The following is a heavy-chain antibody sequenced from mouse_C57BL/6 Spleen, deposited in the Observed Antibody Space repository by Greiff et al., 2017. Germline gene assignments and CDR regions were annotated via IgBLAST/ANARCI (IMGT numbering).Heavy chain of an antibody. CDR2: IDPSDSYT. Sequence: VQLQQPGAELVMPGASVKLSCKASGYTFTSYWMHWVKQRPGQGLEWIGEIDPSDSYTNYNQKFKGKSTLTVDTSSSTAYMQLSILTSEDSAVYYCARADYGSSYRDFDYWGQGTTLTVSS. CDR3: ARADYGSSYRDFDY. V-gene: IGHV1-69*01. J-gene: IGHJ2*01. CDR1: GYTFTSYW. D-gene: IGHD1-1*01.